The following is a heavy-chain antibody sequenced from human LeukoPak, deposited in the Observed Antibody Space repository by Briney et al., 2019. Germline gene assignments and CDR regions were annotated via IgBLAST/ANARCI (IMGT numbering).Heavy chain of an antibody. CDR2: MNPNSGNT. D-gene: IGHD1-26*01. Sequence: ASVKVSCKASGYTFTSYDINWVRQATGQGLEWMGWMNPNSGNTGYAQKFQGRVTMTRNTSISTAYMELSSLRPEDTAVYYCASQEFVGQYYFDYWGQGTLVTVSS. V-gene: IGHV1-8*01. J-gene: IGHJ4*02. CDR1: GYTFTSYD. CDR3: ASQEFVGQYYFDY.